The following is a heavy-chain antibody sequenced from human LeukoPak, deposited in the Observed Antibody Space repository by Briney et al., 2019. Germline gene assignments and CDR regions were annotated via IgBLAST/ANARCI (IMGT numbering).Heavy chain of an antibody. D-gene: IGHD3-10*01. V-gene: IGHV4-59*01. CDR2: IYYSGST. J-gene: IGHJ5*02. CDR3: ARGVRGARNWFDP. Sequence: SETLSLTCTVSGGSISSYYWSWIRQPPGKGLEWIGYIYYSGSTNYNLSRKSRVTISVDTSKNQFSLKLSSVTAADTAEYYCARGVRGARNWFDPWGQGTLVTVSS. CDR1: GGSISSYY.